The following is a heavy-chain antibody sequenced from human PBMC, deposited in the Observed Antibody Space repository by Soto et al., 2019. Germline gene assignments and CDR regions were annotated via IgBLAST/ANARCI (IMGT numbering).Heavy chain of an antibody. V-gene: IGHV3-66*01. CDR1: GCTVSSNY. J-gene: IGHJ4*02. CDR3: AREYGGWYTDY. CDR2: IYSGGST. Sequence: GGSLRLSCAASGCTVSSNYMSWVRQAPGKGLEWVSVIYSGGSTYYADSVKGRFTISRDNSKNTLYLQMNSLRAEDTAVYYCAREYGGWYTDYWGQGTLVTVSS. D-gene: IGHD6-19*01.